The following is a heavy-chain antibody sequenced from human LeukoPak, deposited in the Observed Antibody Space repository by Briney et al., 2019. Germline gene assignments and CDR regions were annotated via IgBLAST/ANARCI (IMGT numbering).Heavy chain of an antibody. CDR2: ISANNGNT. CDR1: GYTVTRYG. CDR3: ARDLTPYYGSGSYSTQDY. Sequence: ASVKVSCKASGYTVTRYGISWVRQAPGQGREWMGWISANNGNTNYAQKLKRRVTMTTDTSTSTAYMELRSLRSDDTAVYYCARDLTPYYGSGSYSTQDYWGQGTLVTVSS. V-gene: IGHV1-18*01. J-gene: IGHJ4*02. D-gene: IGHD3-10*01.